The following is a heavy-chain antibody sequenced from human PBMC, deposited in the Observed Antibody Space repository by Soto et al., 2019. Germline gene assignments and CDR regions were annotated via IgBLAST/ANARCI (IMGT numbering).Heavy chain of an antibody. D-gene: IGHD3-22*01. CDR2: IYHSGST. Sequence: KTSETLSLTCAVSGYSISSGYFWGWIRQPPGKGLEWIGSIYHSGSTYYNPSLKSRVTISVDTSKNQFSLKLSSVTAADTAVYYCASLLYYYDSSGYFQVNFDYWGQGTMVTVYS. J-gene: IGHJ4*02. V-gene: IGHV4-38-2*01. CDR3: ASLLYYYDSSGYFQVNFDY. CDR1: GYSISSGYF.